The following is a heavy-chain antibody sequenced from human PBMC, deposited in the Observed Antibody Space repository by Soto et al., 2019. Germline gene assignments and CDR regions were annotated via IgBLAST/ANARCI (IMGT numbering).Heavy chain of an antibody. CDR3: AKDRMVSPYYFGY. CDR1: GFTFSNYA. Sequence: QVQLVESGGGVVQPGRSLRLSCAASGFTFSNYAMNWVRQAPGKGLEWVAVVSYDGTNKYYADSVKGRFTISRDNSKNILYLQMNSLRSEDTAVYYCAKDRMVSPYYFGYWGQGTLVTVSS. CDR2: VSYDGTNK. J-gene: IGHJ4*02. V-gene: IGHV3-30*18. D-gene: IGHD2-8*01.